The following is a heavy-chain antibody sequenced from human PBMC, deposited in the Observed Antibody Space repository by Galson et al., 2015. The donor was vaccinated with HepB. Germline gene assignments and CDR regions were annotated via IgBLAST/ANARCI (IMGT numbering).Heavy chain of an antibody. CDR1: GFTFSSYW. CDR2: ISGSGGST. J-gene: IGHJ6*02. Sequence: SLRLSCAASGFTFSSYWMSWVRQAPGKGLEWVSAISGSGGSTYYADSVKGRFTISRDNSKNTLYLQMNSLRAEDTAVYYCAKGPAFGEYRRDGMDVWGQGTTVTVSS. CDR3: AKGPAFGEYRRDGMDV. D-gene: IGHD3-10*01. V-gene: IGHV3-23*01.